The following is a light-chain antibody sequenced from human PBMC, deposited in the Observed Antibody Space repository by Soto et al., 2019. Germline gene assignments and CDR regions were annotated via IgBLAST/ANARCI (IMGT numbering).Light chain of an antibody. Sequence: QSALTQPASVSGSPGQSITISCTGASSDVGVYNYVSWYQQHPDKAPKLMIYEVSNRPSGVSNRFSGSKSVNTASLTISGLQAEDEADYYCSSYTSSSTLYVFGTGTKLTVL. CDR3: SSYTSSSTLYV. CDR2: EVS. V-gene: IGLV2-14*01. J-gene: IGLJ1*01. CDR1: SSDVGVYNY.